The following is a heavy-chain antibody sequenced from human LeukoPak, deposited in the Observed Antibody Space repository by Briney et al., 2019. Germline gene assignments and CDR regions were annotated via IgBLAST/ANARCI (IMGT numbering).Heavy chain of an antibody. CDR3: ARGEVGDMATLPPDY. D-gene: IGHD5-24*01. Sequence: ASAEVSCTASGYTFTTYTIHWVRQTPGQRLEWMGWINAGNGNTKYSQEFQDRVTITRDTSASIAYMELSSLRSEDTAVYYCARGEVGDMATLPPDYWGQGTLVTVSS. CDR2: INAGNGNT. V-gene: IGHV1-3*03. CDR1: GYTFTTYT. J-gene: IGHJ4*02.